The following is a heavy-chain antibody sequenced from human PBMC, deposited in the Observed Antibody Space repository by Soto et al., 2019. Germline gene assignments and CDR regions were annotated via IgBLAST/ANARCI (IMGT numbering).Heavy chain of an antibody. CDR3: AKDGGVLRFLEWLGY. CDR2: ISDDGSNK. J-gene: IGHJ4*02. V-gene: IGHV3-30*18. Sequence: GGSLRLSCAASGFTFSSSGMHWVRQAPGKGLEWVAVISDDGSNKYYADSVKGRFTISRDNSKNTLYLQMNSLRAEDTAVYYCAKDGGVLRFLEWLGYWGQGTLVTVSS. CDR1: GFTFSSSG. D-gene: IGHD3-3*01.